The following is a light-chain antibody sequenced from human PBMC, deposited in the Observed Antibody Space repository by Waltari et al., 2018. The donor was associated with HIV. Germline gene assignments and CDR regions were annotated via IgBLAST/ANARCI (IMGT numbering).Light chain of an antibody. J-gene: IGLJ2*01. CDR2: GNS. Sequence: SVLTQPPSVSGAPGQRVTISCSESGSHIGAPYDVHRYQHLPGTAPKLLIYGNSNRPSGVPDRFSGSKSGTSASLAITGLQPEDEGDYYCQSYDSRLSGSVFGGGTKLTVL. CDR3: QSYDSRLSGSV. CDR1: GSHIGAPYD. V-gene: IGLV1-40*01.